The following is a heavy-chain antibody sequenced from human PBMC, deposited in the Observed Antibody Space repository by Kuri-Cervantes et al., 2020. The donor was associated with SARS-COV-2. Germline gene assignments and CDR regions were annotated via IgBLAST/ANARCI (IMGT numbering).Heavy chain of an antibody. V-gene: IGHV3-30*18. Sequence: GESLKISCAASGFTFSSYGMHWVRQAPGKGLEWVAVISYDGSNKYYADSVKGRFTISRDNSKNTLYLQMNSLRAEDTAVYYCANDIAGATNFDYWGQGTLVTVSS. J-gene: IGHJ4*02. CDR3: ANDIAGATNFDY. CDR1: GFTFSSYG. CDR2: ISYDGSNK. D-gene: IGHD1-26*01.